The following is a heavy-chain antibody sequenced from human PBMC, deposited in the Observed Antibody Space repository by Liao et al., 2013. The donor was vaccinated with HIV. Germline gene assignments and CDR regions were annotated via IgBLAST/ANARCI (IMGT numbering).Heavy chain of an antibody. J-gene: IGHJ4*02. Sequence: QVQLRQWGAGLLKPSETLSLTCAVYGGSFSRYYWSWIRQLPGKGLEWIGEIDHTGTTNSNPSLKRRVTISIDTSKSQFSLKLNSVTAADTAEYYCARASPRRSSSSWNLDYWAEGTLVTVLL. CDR3: ARASPRRSSSSWNLDY. CDR1: GGSFSRYY. D-gene: IGHD6-13*01. V-gene: IGHV4-34*01. CDR2: IDHTGTT.